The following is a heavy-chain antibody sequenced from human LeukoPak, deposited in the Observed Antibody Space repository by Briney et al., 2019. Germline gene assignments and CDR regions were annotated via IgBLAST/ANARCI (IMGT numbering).Heavy chain of an antibody. Sequence: SQTLSLTFVISGDSVSSNSAAWNWIRPSPSRGLEWLGRTYYRSKWFNDYAVSVKSRITIKPDTSKNQFSLQLNSVTPEDTAVYYCTGEPEQQLVRAWFDPWGQGTLVTVSS. D-gene: IGHD6-13*01. V-gene: IGHV6-1*01. CDR2: TYYRSKWFN. J-gene: IGHJ5*02. CDR3: TGEPEQQLVRAWFDP. CDR1: GDSVSSNSAA.